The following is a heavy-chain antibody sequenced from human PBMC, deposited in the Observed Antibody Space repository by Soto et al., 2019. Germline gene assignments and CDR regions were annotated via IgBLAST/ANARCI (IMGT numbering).Heavy chain of an antibody. D-gene: IGHD2-2*01. J-gene: IGHJ6*02. V-gene: IGHV3-33*01. CDR2: IWYDGSNK. Sequence: QVQLVESGGGVVQPGRSLRLSCAASGFTFSSYGMHWVRQAPGKGLEWVAVIWYDGSNKYYADSVKGQFTISRDNSKNTLYLQMNSLRAEDTAVYYCARDRVGYCISNGCYFLDYYYGMDVWGQGTTVTVSS. CDR1: GFTFSSYG. CDR3: ARDRVGYCISNGCYFLDYYYGMDV.